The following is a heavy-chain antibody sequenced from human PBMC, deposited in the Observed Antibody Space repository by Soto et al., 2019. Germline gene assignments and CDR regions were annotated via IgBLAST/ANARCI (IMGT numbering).Heavy chain of an antibody. CDR1: GEPFSGYI. J-gene: IGHJ5*02. D-gene: IGHD4-17*01. CDR3: AREAYGDYVGYFDP. V-gene: IGHV4-34*01. CDR2: INHSGSA. Sequence: PSETLSLTCAVYGEPFSGYIWTWIRQTPGKGLQWIGQINHSGSASYNPSLKSRVTISVHTSNSQFSLELSSVTAADTAVYYCAREAYGDYVGYFDPWGQGIQVTVSS.